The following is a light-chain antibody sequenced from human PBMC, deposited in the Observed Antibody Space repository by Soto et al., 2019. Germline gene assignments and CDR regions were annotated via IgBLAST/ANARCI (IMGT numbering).Light chain of an antibody. J-gene: IGLJ3*02. CDR3: QSYDSSLSAL. CDR2: GNS. CDR1: SSNIGAGYD. Sequence: QSVPTQPPAVSGAPGQRVTISCTGSSSNIGAGYDVPWYQQLPGTAPKLLIYGNSNRPSGVPDRFSGSKSGTSASLAITGLQAEDEADYYCQSYDSSLSALFGGGTKLTV. V-gene: IGLV1-40*01.